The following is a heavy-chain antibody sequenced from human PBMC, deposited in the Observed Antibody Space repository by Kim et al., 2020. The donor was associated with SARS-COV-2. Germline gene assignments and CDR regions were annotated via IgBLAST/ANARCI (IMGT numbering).Heavy chain of an antibody. V-gene: IGHV3-23*01. CDR2: IRGSGGTT. CDR3: AKGVCSGGSCSFDY. J-gene: IGHJ4*02. D-gene: IGHD2-15*01. CDR1: GLSFSSYA. Sequence: GGSLRLSCAASGLSFSSYAMSWVRKAPGKGLEWMSDIRGSGGTTNYADSVAGRFIVSRDNSESTLFRQMRSLRAEDTAQYYCAKGVCSGGSCSFDYWGQGTLVTVSS.